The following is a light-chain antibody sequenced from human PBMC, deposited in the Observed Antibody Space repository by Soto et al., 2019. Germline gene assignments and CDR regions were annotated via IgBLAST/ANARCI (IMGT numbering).Light chain of an antibody. CDR3: QPYDNNLVV. CDR2: GNI. Sequence: QSLLTQPPSVSGAPGQRVTISCTGSSSNIGAGYDVHWYRQLPGTAPTVLIYGNINRPSGVPDRFSASKSGTSASLAITGLQAEDEADYSGQPYDNNLVVFGGGTKLTVL. V-gene: IGLV1-40*01. J-gene: IGLJ2*01. CDR1: SSNIGAGYD.